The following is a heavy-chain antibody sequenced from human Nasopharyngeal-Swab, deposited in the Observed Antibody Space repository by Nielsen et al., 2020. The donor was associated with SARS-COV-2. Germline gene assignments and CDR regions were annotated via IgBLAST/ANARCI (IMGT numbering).Heavy chain of an antibody. CDR3: ARAARYCSGGSCYSDLLGAAFDI. J-gene: IGHJ3*02. CDR2: IYSGGST. D-gene: IGHD2-15*01. V-gene: IGHV3-53*01. Sequence: ESLKISCAASGFTVSSNYMIWVRQAPGKGLEWVSVIYSGGSTYYADPVKGRFTIPRDNSKNTLYLQMNSLRAEDTAVYYCARAARYCSGGSCYSDLLGAAFDIWGQGTMVTVSS. CDR1: GFTVSSNY.